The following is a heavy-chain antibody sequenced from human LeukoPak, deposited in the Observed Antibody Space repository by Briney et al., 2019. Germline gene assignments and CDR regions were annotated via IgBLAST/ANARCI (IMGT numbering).Heavy chain of an antibody. CDR1: GGSISSYY. Sequence: SETLSLTCTVSGGSISSYYWSWIRQPPGKGLEWIGYIYYSGSTNYNPSLKSRVTISVDTSKDQFSLKLSSVTAADTAVYYCAREGGRYNWFDPWGQGTLVTVSS. CDR3: AREGGRYNWFDP. V-gene: IGHV4-59*01. CDR2: IYYSGST. D-gene: IGHD6-19*01. J-gene: IGHJ5*02.